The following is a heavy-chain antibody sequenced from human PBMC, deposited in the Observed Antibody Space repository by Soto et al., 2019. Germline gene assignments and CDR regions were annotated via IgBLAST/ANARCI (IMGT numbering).Heavy chain of an antibody. V-gene: IGHV4-39*07. CDR1: GGPISSRTYS. J-gene: IGHJ4*02. CDR2: IYSHGNT. D-gene: IGHD4-17*01. CDR3: AADVGGYIYGLARH. Sequence: SETLSLTCAVSGGPISSRTYSWGWIRQPPGKSLEWIGTIYSHGNTYSNPSLKSRVTISRDMSTSTAYMELSSLRPEDTAVYYCAADVGGYIYGLARHWGPGTLVTVSS.